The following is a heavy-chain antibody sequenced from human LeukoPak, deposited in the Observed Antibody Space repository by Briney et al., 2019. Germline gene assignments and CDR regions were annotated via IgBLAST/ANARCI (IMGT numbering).Heavy chain of an antibody. J-gene: IGHJ6*03. V-gene: IGHV4-61*05. D-gene: IGHD5-12*01. CDR2: IHYSGST. CDR1: DGSISSSSYY. CDR3: ARTTEGYAGGPGYSYYYMDV. Sequence: SETLSLTCTVSDGSISSSSYYWGWIRQPPGKGLEWVGYIHYSGSTHYNPSLKSRVTISVDTSKNQVSLKLRSVTAADTAVYYCARTTEGYAGGPGYSYYYMDVWGKGTTVTISS.